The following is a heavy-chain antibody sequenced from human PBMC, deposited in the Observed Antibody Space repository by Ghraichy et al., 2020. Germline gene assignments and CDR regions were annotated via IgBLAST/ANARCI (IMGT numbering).Heavy chain of an antibody. V-gene: IGHV3-7*03. Sequence: GSLRLSCAASGFTFSSYWMSWVRQAPGKGLEWVANIKQDGSEKYYVDSVKGRFTISRDNAKNSLYLQMNSLRAEDTAVYYCARGLGSGWSIDAFDIWGQGTMVTVSS. CDR2: IKQDGSEK. D-gene: IGHD6-19*01. J-gene: IGHJ3*02. CDR1: GFTFSSYW. CDR3: ARGLGSGWSIDAFDI.